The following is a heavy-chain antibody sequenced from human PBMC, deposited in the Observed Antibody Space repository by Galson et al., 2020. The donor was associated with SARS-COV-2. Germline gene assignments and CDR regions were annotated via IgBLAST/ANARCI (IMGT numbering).Heavy chain of an antibody. V-gene: IGHV3-33*01. Sequence: GESLKISCAASGFTFSSHAIHWVRQAPGKGLEWVAQIFYDGSDKYYRDSVKGRFTISRDSSKNTVFLQMNNLRADDTAVYYCARDGQSSSGRAFDYWGQGTLVTVSS. CDR2: IFYDGSDK. CDR3: ARDGQSSSGRAFDY. D-gene: IGHD3-22*01. J-gene: IGHJ4*02. CDR1: GFTFSSHA.